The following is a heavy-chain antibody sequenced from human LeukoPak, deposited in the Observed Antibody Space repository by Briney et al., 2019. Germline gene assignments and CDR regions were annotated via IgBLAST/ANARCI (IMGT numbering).Heavy chain of an antibody. V-gene: IGHV1-18*01. CDR2: TSAYNGNT. Sequence: GASVKVSCKASGYRFTSYGITWVRQAPGQGLGWMGWTSAYNGNTNYAQKLQGRVTLTTDTSTSTAYMELRSLRSDDTAVYYCAREGYCSGGTCYSTMNWFDPWGQGTLVTVSS. CDR1: GYRFTSYG. CDR3: AREGYCSGGTCYSTMNWFDP. J-gene: IGHJ5*02. D-gene: IGHD2-15*01.